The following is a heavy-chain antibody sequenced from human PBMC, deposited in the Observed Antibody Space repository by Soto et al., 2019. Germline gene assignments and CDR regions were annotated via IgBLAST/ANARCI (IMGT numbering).Heavy chain of an antibody. V-gene: IGHV2-26*04. D-gene: IGHD6-13*01. CDR1: GFSLSNAGLG. CDR2: IFSNDEK. J-gene: IGHJ5*02. Sequence: QVTVKESGPVLVKPTETLTLTCTVSGFSLSNAGLGVSWIRQPPGKALEWLAHIFSNDEKSYSTSLKSRLTNSKDTSKSQVVLTMTNMDPVETATYYCASTYSTSWYWFDPWGQGTLVTVSS. CDR3: ASTYSTSWYWFDP.